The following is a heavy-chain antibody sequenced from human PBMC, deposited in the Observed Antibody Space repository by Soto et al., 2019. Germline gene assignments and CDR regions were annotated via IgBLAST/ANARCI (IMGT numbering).Heavy chain of an antibody. Sequence: QVQLVQSGAEEKKPGASVKVSCKASGYTFTSYAMHWVRQAPGQRLEWMGWINAGNGNTKYSQKFQGRVTITSDTHASTPYMKRSSLRSEDTAVYYCARARANIAWFGELSRWGQGTLVTVSS. D-gene: IGHD3-10*01. J-gene: IGHJ4*02. CDR3: ARARANIAWFGELSR. CDR2: INAGNGNT. CDR1: GYTFTSYA. V-gene: IGHV1-3*05.